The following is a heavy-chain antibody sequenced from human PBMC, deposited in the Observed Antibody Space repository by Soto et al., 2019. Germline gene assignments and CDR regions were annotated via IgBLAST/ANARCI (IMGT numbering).Heavy chain of an antibody. CDR1: GFTFSSYS. CDR2: ISRTSNYI. D-gene: IGHD3-3*01. Sequence: EVQVVESGGGLVKPGGSLRLSCAASGFTFSSYSMNWVRQAPGKGLEWVSSISRTSNYIYYTDSVKGRFTISRDNAKNSIYLQMNSLRAEDTATYYCASGVFGLVSPVIGGYWGQGTLVTVSS. CDR3: ASGVFGLVSPVIGGY. J-gene: IGHJ4*02. V-gene: IGHV3-21*01.